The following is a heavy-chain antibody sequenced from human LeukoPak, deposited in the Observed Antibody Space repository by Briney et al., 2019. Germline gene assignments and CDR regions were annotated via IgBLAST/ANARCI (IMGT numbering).Heavy chain of an antibody. CDR2: IRYDGSNK. CDR3: AKDGGSSSDYYYYYMDV. Sequence: PGGSLRLSCAASGFTFNSYGMHWVRQAPGKGLEWVAFIRYDGSNKYYADSVKGRFTISRDNSKNTLYLQMNSLRAEDTAVYYCAKDGGSSSDYYYYYMDVWGKGTTVTVSS. CDR1: GFTFNSYG. D-gene: IGHD6-6*01. V-gene: IGHV3-30*02. J-gene: IGHJ6*03.